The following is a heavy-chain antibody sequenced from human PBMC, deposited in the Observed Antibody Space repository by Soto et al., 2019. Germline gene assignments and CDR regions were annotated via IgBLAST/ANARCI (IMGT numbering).Heavy chain of an antibody. CDR3: TRDKIVVVPAAILGYYGMDV. Sequence: SLRLSCTASGFTFGDYAMSWFRQAPGKGLEWVGFIRSKAYGGTTEYAASVKGRFTISRDDSKSIAYLQMNSLKTEDTAVYYCTRDKIVVVPAAILGYYGMDVWGQGTTVTVSS. CDR2: IRSKAYGGTT. CDR1: GFTFGDYA. V-gene: IGHV3-49*03. J-gene: IGHJ6*02. D-gene: IGHD2-2*02.